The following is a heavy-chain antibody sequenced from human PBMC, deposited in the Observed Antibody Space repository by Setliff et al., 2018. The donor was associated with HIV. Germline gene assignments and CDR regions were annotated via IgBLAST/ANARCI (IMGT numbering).Heavy chain of an antibody. D-gene: IGHD6-19*01. CDR2: IYYSGSA. Sequence: PSETRSLTCTVSDGYISSADYFLSWIRQAPGMGVEWIGCIYYSGSAYYNPSLQSRVTISVDTSKNQVSLKLNSMTAADTAVYFCVRGPQWLVQKGRVYYFDYWGQGALVTVSS. J-gene: IGHJ4*02. V-gene: IGHV4-30-4*08. CDR3: VRGPQWLVQKGRVYYFDY. CDR1: DGYISSADYF.